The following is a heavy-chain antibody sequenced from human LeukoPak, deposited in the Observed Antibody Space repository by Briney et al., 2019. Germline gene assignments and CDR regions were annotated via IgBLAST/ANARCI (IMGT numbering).Heavy chain of an antibody. CDR2: ISGSGGST. V-gene: IGHV3-23*01. J-gene: IGHJ6*02. CDR1: GFTFSSYA. CDR3: AKAGGSSSWQEYYYYGMDV. Sequence: GGSLRLSCSASGFTFSSYAMHWVRQAPGKGLEWVSAISGSGGSTYYADSVKGRFTISRDNSKNTLYLQMNSLRAEDTAVYYCAKAGGSSSWQEYYYYGMDVWGQGTTVTVSS. D-gene: IGHD6-13*01.